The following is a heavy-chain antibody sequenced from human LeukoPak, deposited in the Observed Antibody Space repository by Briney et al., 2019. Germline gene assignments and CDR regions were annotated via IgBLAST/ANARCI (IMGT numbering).Heavy chain of an antibody. Sequence: ASVKVSCKASGYTFTGYYMHWVRQAPGQGLEWMGWINPNSGGTNYAQKLQGRVTMTRDTSISTAYMELSRLRSDDTAVYYCARSGFGELLFDYWGQGTLVTVSS. D-gene: IGHD3-10*01. CDR3: ARSGFGELLFDY. J-gene: IGHJ4*02. V-gene: IGHV1-2*02. CDR2: INPNSGGT. CDR1: GYTFTGYY.